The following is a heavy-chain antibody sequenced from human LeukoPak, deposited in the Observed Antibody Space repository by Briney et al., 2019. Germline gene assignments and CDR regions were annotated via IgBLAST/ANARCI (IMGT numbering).Heavy chain of an antibody. J-gene: IGHJ4*02. CDR2: NSGRGDST. V-gene: IGHV3-23*01. CDR3: AEVGRGNLRYFDY. Sequence: GRQLRFSSAALGLTFRSFAMTWVGKALGKGLEWVSANSGRGDSTFYADAVEGRFTISRDNSKNTLYLQMNSLRAEHRAVYYCAEVGRGNLRYFDYWGGGTLVTVSS. D-gene: IGHD1-26*01. CDR1: GLTFRSFA.